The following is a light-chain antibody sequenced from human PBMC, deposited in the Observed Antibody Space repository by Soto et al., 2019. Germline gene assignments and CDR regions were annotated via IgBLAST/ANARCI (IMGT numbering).Light chain of an antibody. CDR3: QQSLTIPYT. CDR2: AAS. J-gene: IGKJ2*01. Sequence: DIQMTQSPSSLSASVRDRVTITCRASQTISTHLNWYQQKPGKATKLLIYAASTLQSGVPSRFSGSGSGTDFTLTINSLQPEDFATYYCQQSLTIPYTFGQGTKLQIQ. CDR1: QTISTH. V-gene: IGKV1-39*01.